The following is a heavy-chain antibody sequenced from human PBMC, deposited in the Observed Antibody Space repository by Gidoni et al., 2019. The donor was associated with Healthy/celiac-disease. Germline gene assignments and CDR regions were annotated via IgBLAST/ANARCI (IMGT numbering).Heavy chain of an antibody. CDR1: GFTFSSYA. D-gene: IGHD3-9*01. CDR2: ISGSGGST. CDR3: AKGVLRYFGGFDY. Sequence: EVQLLESGGGLVQPGGSLRLSCAASGFTFSSYAMSWVRQAPGKGLGWVSAISGSGGSTYYADSVKGRFTISRDNSKNTLYLQMNSLRAEDTAVYYCAKGVLRYFGGFDYWGQGTLVTVSS. V-gene: IGHV3-23*01. J-gene: IGHJ4*02.